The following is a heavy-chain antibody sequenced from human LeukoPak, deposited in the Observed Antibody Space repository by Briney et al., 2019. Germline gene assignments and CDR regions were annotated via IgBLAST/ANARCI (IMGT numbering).Heavy chain of an antibody. CDR1: GYTFTGYY. CDR2: INPNSGGT. Sequence: ASVKVSCKASGYTFTGYYMHWVRQAPGQRLEWMGWINPNSGGTNYAQKFQGRVTMTRDTSISTAYMELSRLRSDDTAVYYCARDEGGFGYYYYYMDVWGKGTTVTVSS. J-gene: IGHJ6*03. CDR3: ARDEGGFGYYYYYMDV. V-gene: IGHV1-2*02. D-gene: IGHD3-10*01.